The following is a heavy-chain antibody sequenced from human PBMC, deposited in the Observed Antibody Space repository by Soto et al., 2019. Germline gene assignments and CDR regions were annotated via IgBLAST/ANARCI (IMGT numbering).Heavy chain of an antibody. J-gene: IGHJ6*02. D-gene: IGHD4-17*01. CDR1: GFSFSSYW. V-gene: IGHV3-7*05. Sequence: EVQLVESGGGLVQPGGSVRLSCVVSGFSFSSYWMSWVRQAPGKGLEWVANIKEDGSEKVYVDSVKGRFIISRDNADNSLSLQMTSLRAEDTAVYYCARDPYNYGGYGYGMDDWGQGTTVIVSS. CDR2: IKEDGSEK. CDR3: ARDPYNYGGYGYGMDD.